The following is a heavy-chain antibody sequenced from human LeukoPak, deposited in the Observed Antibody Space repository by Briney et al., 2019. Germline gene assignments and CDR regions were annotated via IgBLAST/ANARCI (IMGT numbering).Heavy chain of an antibody. J-gene: IGHJ4*02. CDR2: IYDSGTT. D-gene: IGHD3-3*01. Sequence: SETLSLTCTVSGGSFGNYYWSWIRQPPGKGLEWIGYIYDSGTTNYNPSLKSRVTISVDTATNQFSLKLRSVTAADTAVYYCARDRTIGSGSYAYDYWGQGTLVTVSS. V-gene: IGHV4-59*01. CDR1: GGSFGNYY. CDR3: ARDRTIGSGSYAYDY.